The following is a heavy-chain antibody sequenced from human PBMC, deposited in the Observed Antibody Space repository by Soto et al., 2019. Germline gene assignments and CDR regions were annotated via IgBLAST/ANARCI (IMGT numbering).Heavy chain of an antibody. J-gene: IGHJ4*02. Sequence: QVQLVQSGAEVTRPGSSLKVSCKASEGTFSSYPITWVRQAPGQGLDWMGRIIPIHGIANYAQKFKGRVTITADKSTSKAYMELSSLRSEDTAVYYCARDGGEVTGTTGQFDYWGQGTLVTVAS. D-gene: IGHD1-7*01. CDR3: ARDGGEVTGTTGQFDY. V-gene: IGHV1-69*04. CDR1: EGTFSSYP. CDR2: IIPIHGIA.